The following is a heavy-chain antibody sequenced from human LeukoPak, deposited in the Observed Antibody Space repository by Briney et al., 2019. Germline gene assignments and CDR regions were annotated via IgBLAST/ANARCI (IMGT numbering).Heavy chain of an antibody. CDR1: GVSISRNY. CDR3: ARDFNYYGSGSNFAAFDI. J-gene: IGHJ3*02. CDR2: IYYSGST. Sequence: SETLSLTCTVSGVSISRNYWSWLRQPPGKGLEWVGYIYYSGSTSYNPSLKSRLTISVDTSKNQFSLKLSSVTAADTAVYYCARDFNYYGSGSNFAAFDIWGQGTMVTVSS. D-gene: IGHD3-10*01. V-gene: IGHV4-59*01.